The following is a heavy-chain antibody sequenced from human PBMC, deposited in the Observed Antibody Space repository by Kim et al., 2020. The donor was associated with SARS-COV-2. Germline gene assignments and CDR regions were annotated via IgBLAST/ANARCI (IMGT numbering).Heavy chain of an antibody. J-gene: IGHJ4*02. D-gene: IGHD6-19*01. CDR3: AKEGTSSGWYPHASDY. Sequence: SVKGRFTIARDNSKNTLYLQMNSLRAEDTAVYYCAKEGTSSGWYPHASDYWGQGTLVTVSS. V-gene: IGHV3-23*01.